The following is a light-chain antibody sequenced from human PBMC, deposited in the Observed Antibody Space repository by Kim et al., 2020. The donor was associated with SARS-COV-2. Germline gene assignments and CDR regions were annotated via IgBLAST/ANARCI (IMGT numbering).Light chain of an antibody. CDR2: GTS. J-gene: IGKJ2*01. CDR1: QSVSSN. V-gene: IGKV3-15*01. Sequence: EIVMTQSPATLSASPGERATLSCRASQSVSSNLAWYQQKPGQAPRLLIYGTSTRATGIPARFSGSGSGTEFTLTISSLQSEDFAVYHCQQYHNWPYTFGQGTKLEI. CDR3: QQYHNWPYT.